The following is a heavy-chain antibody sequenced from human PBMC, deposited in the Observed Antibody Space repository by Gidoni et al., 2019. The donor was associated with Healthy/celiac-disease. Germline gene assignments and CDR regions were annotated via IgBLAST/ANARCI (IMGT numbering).Heavy chain of an antibody. Sequence: QVQLQESGPGLVKPSQTLSLTCTVSGGSISSGSDYWSWIRQPAGKGLEWIGRIYTSGSTNYNPSLKSRVTISEDTSKNQFSLKLSSVTAADTAVYYCARGEAAAGGAFDIWGQGTMVTVSS. CDR2: IYTSGST. CDR1: GGSISSGSDY. D-gene: IGHD6-13*01. CDR3: ARGEAAAGGAFDI. V-gene: IGHV4-61*02. J-gene: IGHJ3*02.